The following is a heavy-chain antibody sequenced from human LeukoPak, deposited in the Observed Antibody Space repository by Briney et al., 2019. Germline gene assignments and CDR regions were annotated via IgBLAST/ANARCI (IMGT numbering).Heavy chain of an antibody. Sequence: GAPQKISCKVPGYTLTAFTMYWVRHGPLKRLECGGGFDPEDGETIYAQKFQGRVTMPEDTSTDTAYMELSSLRSEDTAVYYCATRRVRDWEAFDIWGQGTMVTVSS. CDR1: GYTLTAFT. D-gene: IGHD3-10*01. J-gene: IGHJ3*02. V-gene: IGHV1-24*01. CDR2: FDPEDGET. CDR3: ATRRVRDWEAFDI.